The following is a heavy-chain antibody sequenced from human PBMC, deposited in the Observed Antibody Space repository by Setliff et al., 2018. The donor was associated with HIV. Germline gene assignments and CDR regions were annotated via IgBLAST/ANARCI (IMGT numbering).Heavy chain of an antibody. Sequence: PGESLRLSCAASEFTVSSNYMSWVRRAPGKGLEWVSLIYSGGSTYSADSVKGRFTISRDNSKNTLYLQMNSLRAEDTAVYYCARSFTWSRYCSGGSCPLDAFDLWGQGTMVTVSS. D-gene: IGHD2-15*01. CDR3: ARSFTWSRYCSGGSCPLDAFDL. V-gene: IGHV3-66*02. CDR2: IYSGGST. J-gene: IGHJ3*01. CDR1: EFTVSSNY.